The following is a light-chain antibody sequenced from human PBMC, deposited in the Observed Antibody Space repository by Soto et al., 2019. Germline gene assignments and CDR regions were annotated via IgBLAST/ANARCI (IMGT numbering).Light chain of an antibody. Sequence: DIQMTQSPSTLSASVGDRVTITCRSSQNIRAWLAWYQQKPGKAPKLLIYKASNLYSGVPSRFSGSASGTEFTLTISSLQPEDFATYYCQQSYSTPWTFGQGTKVDIK. CDR2: KAS. CDR1: QNIRAW. V-gene: IGKV1-5*03. CDR3: QQSYSTPWT. J-gene: IGKJ1*01.